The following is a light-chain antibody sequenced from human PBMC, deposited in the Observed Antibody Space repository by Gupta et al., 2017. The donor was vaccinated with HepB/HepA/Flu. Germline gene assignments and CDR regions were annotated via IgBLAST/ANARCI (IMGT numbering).Light chain of an antibody. Sequence: IVLTQSPATLSLSPGERATLSCRASQSVSSYLAWYQQKPGQAPRLLIYDASTRATGIPARFSGSGSGTDFTLTISSLQTEDFAVYYCQQRSNWPKTFGQGTKVDIK. V-gene: IGKV3-11*01. CDR3: QQRSNWPKT. CDR2: DAS. J-gene: IGKJ1*01. CDR1: QSVSSY.